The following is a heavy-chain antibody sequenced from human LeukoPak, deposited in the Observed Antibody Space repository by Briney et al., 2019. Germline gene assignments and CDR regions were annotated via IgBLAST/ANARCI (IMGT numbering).Heavy chain of an antibody. CDR2: IKQDGTEK. CDR1: GFTFSSYW. V-gene: IGHV3-7*04. CDR3: ARDRCSRTSCFIDY. Sequence: GGSLRLSCAASGFTFSSYWMTWVRQAPGQGLEWVANIKQDGTEKYCVDSVKGRFTISRDNAKNSLYLQMNSLRAEDTAVYYCARDRCSRTSCFIDYWGQGTLVTVSS. J-gene: IGHJ4*02. D-gene: IGHD2-2*01.